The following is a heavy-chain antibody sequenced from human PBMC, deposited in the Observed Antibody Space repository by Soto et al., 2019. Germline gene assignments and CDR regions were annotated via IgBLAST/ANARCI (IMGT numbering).Heavy chain of an antibody. D-gene: IGHD6-19*01. V-gene: IGHV3-48*02. CDR2: ITGGSTI. CDR3: ARGPNTAVAGRFDY. J-gene: IGHJ4*02. CDR1: GFTFSSYS. Sequence: PGGSLRLSCAASGFTFSSYSMNWVRQAPGKGLECVSYITGGSTIYYADSVKGRFIVSRDNAENSLYLQMNSLRDEDTAVYYCARGPNTAVAGRFDYWGQGTLVTVSS.